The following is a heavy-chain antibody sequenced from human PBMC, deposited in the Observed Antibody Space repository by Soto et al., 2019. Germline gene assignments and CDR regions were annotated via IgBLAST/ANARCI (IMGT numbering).Heavy chain of an antibody. D-gene: IGHD2-15*01. J-gene: IGHJ4*02. CDR3: AKASSGRCYYVAHY. CDR1: EFTFSSYA. CDR2: ICSSDSGP. Sequence: EVQLLESGGGLVQPGGALRLSCAASEFTFSSYAMSLVRQAPGKRLEWVSTICSSDSGPYYADSVKGRFTISRDNSKNTLYLQMNSLTTEDTAVYYCAKASSGRCYYVAHYWGLGTLVTVSS. V-gene: IGHV3-23*01.